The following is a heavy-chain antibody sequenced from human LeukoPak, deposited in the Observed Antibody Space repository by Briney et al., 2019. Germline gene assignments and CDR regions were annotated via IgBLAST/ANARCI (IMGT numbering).Heavy chain of an antibody. CDR2: ISGSGGST. CDR1: GFTFSSYA. V-gene: IGHV3-23*01. CDR3: AKAGQWEPFSPIDY. Sequence: GGSLRLSCAASGFTFSSYAMSWVRQVPGKGLEWVSAISGSGGSTYYADSVKGRFTISRDNSKNTLYLQMNSLRAEDTAVYYCAKAGQWEPFSPIDYWGQGTLVTVSS. J-gene: IGHJ4*02. D-gene: IGHD1-26*01.